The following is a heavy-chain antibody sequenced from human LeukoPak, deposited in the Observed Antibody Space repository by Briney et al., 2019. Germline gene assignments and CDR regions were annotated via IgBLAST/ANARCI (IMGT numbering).Heavy chain of an antibody. V-gene: IGHV4-59*01. Sequence: PSETLSLTCTVSGGSISSYYWSWIRQPPGKGLEWIGYIYYSGSTNYNPSLKSRVTISVDTSKNQFSLKLSSVTAADTAVYYCARTQHCSSTSCPHGLDSWGQGTLVTVSS. D-gene: IGHD2-2*01. CDR1: GGSISSYY. J-gene: IGHJ4*02. CDR3: ARTQHCSSTSCPHGLDS. CDR2: IYYSGST.